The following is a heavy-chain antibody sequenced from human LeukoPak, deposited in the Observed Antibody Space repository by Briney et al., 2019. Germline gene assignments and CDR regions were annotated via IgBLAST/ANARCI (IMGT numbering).Heavy chain of an antibody. CDR3: ARDLELSGGIY. Sequence: ASVRVSCKASGNTFAGYYVQWVRQAPGQGLEWMGWINPNSGGTNYAQKFQGRVTMTRDTSISTAYMELSRLRSDDTAVYYCARDLELSGGIYWGQGTLVTVSS. D-gene: IGHD2/OR15-2a*01. CDR1: GNTFAGYY. J-gene: IGHJ4*02. CDR2: INPNSGGT. V-gene: IGHV1-2*02.